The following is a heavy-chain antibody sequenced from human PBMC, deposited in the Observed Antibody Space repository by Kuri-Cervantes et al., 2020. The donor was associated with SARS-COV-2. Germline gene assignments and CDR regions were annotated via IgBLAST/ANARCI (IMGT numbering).Heavy chain of an antibody. CDR2: ISGSGGST. CDR1: GFTFSSYA. J-gene: IGHJ6*02. CDR3: ARDKATVGNYYYYGMDV. D-gene: IGHD4-11*01. V-gene: IGHV3-23*01. Sequence: LSLTRAASGFTFSSYAMSWVRQAPGKGVEWVSAISGSGGSTYYEDSVKGRFTISRDNSKNTLYLQMNSLRAEDTAVYYWARDKATVGNYYYYGMDVWGQGTTVTVSS.